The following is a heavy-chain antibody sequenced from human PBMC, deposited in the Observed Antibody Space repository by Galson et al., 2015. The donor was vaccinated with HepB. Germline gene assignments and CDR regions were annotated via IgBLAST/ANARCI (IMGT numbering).Heavy chain of an antibody. Sequence: PALVKPTQTLTLTCTFSGFSLSTSGMCVSWIRQPPGKALEWLARIDWDDDKYYSTSLKTRLTISKDTSKNQVVLTMTNMYPVDTATYYCARIYDSSGYYYSDWGQGTLVTASS. CDR1: GFSLSTSGMC. CDR3: ARIYDSSGYYYSD. D-gene: IGHD3-22*01. V-gene: IGHV2-70*11. CDR2: IDWDDDK. J-gene: IGHJ4*02.